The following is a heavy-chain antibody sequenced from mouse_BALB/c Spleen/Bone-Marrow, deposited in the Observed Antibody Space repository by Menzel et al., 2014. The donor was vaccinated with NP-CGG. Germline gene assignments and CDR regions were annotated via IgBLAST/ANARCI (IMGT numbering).Heavy chain of an antibody. CDR3: ARKGAMITHYYAMDY. J-gene: IGHJ4*01. D-gene: IGHD2-4*01. CDR2: ISNGSSTI. V-gene: IGHV5-17*02. Sequence: EVQLVESGGGLVQPGGSRKLSCAASGFTFSSFGMHWVRQAPEKGLEWVAHISNGSSTIYYADTVKGRFTISGDNPKNTLFLQMTSLRSEDTAMYYCARKGAMITHYYAMDYWGQGTSVTVSS. CDR1: GFTFSSFG.